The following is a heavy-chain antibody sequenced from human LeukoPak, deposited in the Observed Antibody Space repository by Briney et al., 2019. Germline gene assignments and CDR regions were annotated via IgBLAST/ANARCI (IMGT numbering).Heavy chain of an antibody. Sequence: SETLSLTCTVSGVSISSYYWSWIRQPPGKGLEWIGYIYYSGSTNYNPSLKSRVTISVDTSKNQFSLKLSSVTAADTAVYYCARWLQLKNWFDPWGQGTLVTVSS. D-gene: IGHD5-24*01. CDR2: IYYSGST. J-gene: IGHJ5*02. CDR1: GVSISSYY. V-gene: IGHV4-59*08. CDR3: ARWLQLKNWFDP.